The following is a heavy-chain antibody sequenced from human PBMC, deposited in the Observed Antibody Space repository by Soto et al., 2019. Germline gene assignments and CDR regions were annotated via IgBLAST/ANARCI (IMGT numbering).Heavy chain of an antibody. CDR3: AREVVPADAIGIWFAP. J-gene: IGHJ5*02. Sequence: EVQLVESGGGLVQPGGSLRLSCAASGFTFSSYWMSWVRQAPGKGLEWVANIKQDGSEKYYVDSVKGRFTISRDNAKNSLYLQMNSLRAEDTAVYYCAREVVPADAIGIWFAPWGQGTLVTVSS. V-gene: IGHV3-7*01. CDR1: GFTFSSYW. CDR2: IKQDGSEK. D-gene: IGHD2-2*01.